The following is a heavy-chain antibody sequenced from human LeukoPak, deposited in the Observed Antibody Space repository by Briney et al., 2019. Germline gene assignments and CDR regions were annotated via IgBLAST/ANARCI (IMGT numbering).Heavy chain of an antibody. CDR2: INPNSGGT. Sequence: WASVKVSCKASGYTFTGYYMHWVRQAPGQGLEWMGWINPNSGGTNYAQKFQGRVTMTRDMSTSTVYMELSSLRSEDTAVYYCARGLPRSPLTQYGSETDAFDIWGQGTMVTVSS. V-gene: IGHV1-2*02. CDR3: ARGLPRSPLTQYGSETDAFDI. CDR1: GYTFTGYY. J-gene: IGHJ3*02. D-gene: IGHD3-10*01.